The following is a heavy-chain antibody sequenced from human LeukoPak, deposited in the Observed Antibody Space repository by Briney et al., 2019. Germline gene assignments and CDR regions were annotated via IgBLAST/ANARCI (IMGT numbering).Heavy chain of an antibody. CDR2: MSGSGDST. J-gene: IGHJ6*03. D-gene: IGHD6-13*01. Sequence: GGSLRLSCAASGFTFSSYAMSWVRQAPGKGLEWVSAMSGSGDSTYYADSVKGRFTISRDNSKNTLYLQMNSLRAEDTAVYYCAKAWSSWYPYYYYMDVWGKGTTVTVSS. V-gene: IGHV3-23*01. CDR3: AKAWSSWYPYYYYMDV. CDR1: GFTFSSYA.